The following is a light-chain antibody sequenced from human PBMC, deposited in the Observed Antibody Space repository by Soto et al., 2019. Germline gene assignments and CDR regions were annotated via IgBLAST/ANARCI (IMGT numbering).Light chain of an antibody. Sequence: SALTQPASVSGSPGQSITISCTGTSSDVGSYNLVSWYQQHPGKAPKLMIYEGSKRPSGVSNRFSGSKSGNTASLTISGLQAEDEADYYCCSYAGSSPYVFGTGTKVTVL. CDR3: CSYAGSSPYV. CDR2: EGS. J-gene: IGLJ1*01. V-gene: IGLV2-23*01. CDR1: SSDVGSYNL.